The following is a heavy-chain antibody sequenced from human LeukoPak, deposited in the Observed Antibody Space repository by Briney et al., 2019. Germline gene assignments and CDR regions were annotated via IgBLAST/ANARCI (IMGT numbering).Heavy chain of an antibody. D-gene: IGHD6-13*01. CDR3: AVGAAGLDC. J-gene: IGHJ4*02. CDR1: GFTFTSYW. Sequence: GGSLRLSCAASGFTFTSYWIHWVRRAPGKGLVWVSRINSDGSSASYADSVKGRFTISRDNAKNTLYLQMNSLRAEDTAVYYCAVGAAGLDCWGQGTQVTVSS. V-gene: IGHV3-74*01. CDR2: INSDGSSA.